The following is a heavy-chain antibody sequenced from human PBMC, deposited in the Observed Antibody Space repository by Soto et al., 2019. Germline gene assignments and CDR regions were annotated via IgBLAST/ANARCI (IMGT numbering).Heavy chain of an antibody. D-gene: IGHD3-22*01. CDR1: GFTFSSYA. Sequence: EVQLLESGGGLVQPGASLRLSRAASGFTFSSYAMSWVRQAPGKGLEWVSVISGSGGSTYFADSVKGRFTISRDNFKNTLYLQMNSLRAEDTAVYYCAKVRDSSGFDAFDMWGQGTMVTVSS. J-gene: IGHJ3*02. V-gene: IGHV3-23*01. CDR2: ISGSGGST. CDR3: AKVRDSSGFDAFDM.